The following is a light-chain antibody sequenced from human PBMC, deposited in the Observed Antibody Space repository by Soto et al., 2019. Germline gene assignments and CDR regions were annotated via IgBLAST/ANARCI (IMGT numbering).Light chain of an antibody. V-gene: IGKV3-20*01. CDR1: HSVTSDY. J-gene: IGKJ1*01. CDR2: GAT. CDR3: EQYGDSPRV. Sequence: EIVLTQAPGTLSSSPGERATLSCRASHSVTSDYLAWYQQKPDKAPRLLIYGATTRATALADRCSGSGYGTDNTFAISKLEAEECAVYYCEQYGDSPRVVGEGTKVDIK.